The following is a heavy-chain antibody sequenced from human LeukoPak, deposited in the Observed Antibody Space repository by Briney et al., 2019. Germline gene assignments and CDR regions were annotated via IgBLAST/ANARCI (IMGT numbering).Heavy chain of an antibody. CDR1: GGTFSSYA. CDR3: AREGSASSSVSIDY. D-gene: IGHD1-26*01. Sequence: SVKVSCKASGGTFSSYAISWVRQAPGQGLEWMGGIIPIFGTANYAQKFQGRVTITADESTSTAYMELCSLRSEDTAVYYCAREGSASSSVSIDYWGQGTLVTVSS. CDR2: IIPIFGTA. J-gene: IGHJ4*02. V-gene: IGHV1-69*13.